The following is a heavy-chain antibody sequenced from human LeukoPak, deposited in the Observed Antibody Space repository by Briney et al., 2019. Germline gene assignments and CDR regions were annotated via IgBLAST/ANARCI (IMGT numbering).Heavy chain of an antibody. CDR3: ARTPQTFDY. Sequence: GGPLRLSCAASGFTFSNYDMNWVRQAPGKGLEWVAVISYDGRNKYYADSVKGRFTISRDNSKNTLYLQMNSLRPEDTAVYYCARTPQTFDYWGQGAMVTVSS. J-gene: IGHJ4*02. CDR1: GFTFSNYD. CDR2: ISYDGRNK. V-gene: IGHV3-30*04.